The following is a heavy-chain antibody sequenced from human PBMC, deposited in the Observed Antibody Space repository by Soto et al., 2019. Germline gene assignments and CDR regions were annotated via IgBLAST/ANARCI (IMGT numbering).Heavy chain of an antibody. CDR3: ARAAGIMTRGFHGMDV. Sequence: EVQLVESGGGLVQPGGSLRLSCTASGFAFSSYEMNWVRQAPGKGPEWVSYISSTSATIHYVDSVKDRFTISRDNAKNSVYLQMKSLRAEDSAIYYCARAAGIMTRGFHGMDVWGQGTTVTVSS. CDR2: ISSTSATI. V-gene: IGHV3-48*03. J-gene: IGHJ6*02. CDR1: GFAFSSYE. D-gene: IGHD3-10*01.